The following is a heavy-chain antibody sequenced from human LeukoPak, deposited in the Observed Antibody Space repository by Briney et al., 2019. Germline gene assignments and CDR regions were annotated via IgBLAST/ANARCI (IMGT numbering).Heavy chain of an antibody. Sequence: ASVKVSCKASGYIFTNYYIHWVRQAPGQGLEWMGLINPSGGSTSYKPRFQGRVTLTRDKSTSTVYLELTSLISDDTAVYYCARWETGSWFDPWGQGTLVTISS. CDR2: INPSGGST. V-gene: IGHV1-46*01. D-gene: IGHD1-14*01. CDR3: ARWETGSWFDP. J-gene: IGHJ5*02. CDR1: GYIFTNYY.